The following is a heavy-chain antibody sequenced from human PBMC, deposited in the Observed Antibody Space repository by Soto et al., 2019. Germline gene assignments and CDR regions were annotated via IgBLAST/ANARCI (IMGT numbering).Heavy chain of an antibody. CDR2: ISGYNGNT. Sequence: QVQLVESGAEVKKPGASVKVSCKASGYTFTNYGISWVRQAPGQGLEWMGWISGYNGNTKYAQKFQGRVTMTTDTPSNTAYTDRRSLRSDDTDVYYCARDREYYYDSSGNYYYHYGMDFWGQGTTVTVS. CDR1: GYTFTNYG. J-gene: IGHJ6*02. CDR3: ARDREYYYDSSGNYYYHYGMDF. V-gene: IGHV1-18*04. D-gene: IGHD3-22*01.